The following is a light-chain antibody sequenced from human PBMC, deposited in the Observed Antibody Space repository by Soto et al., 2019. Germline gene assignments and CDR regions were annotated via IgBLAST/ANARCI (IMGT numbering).Light chain of an antibody. CDR1: QTIIEW. CDR3: QQYNSESVI. Sequence: DIQMTQSASTRSASVGGRVTITFRASQTIIEWLAWYQQKPGKAPKPLIYKTSMLETGVPSRFSGSGSGTEVTLTISSLPPDDFETYYCQQYNSESVIFGQGTRLEIK. V-gene: IGKV1-5*03. CDR2: KTS. J-gene: IGKJ5*01.